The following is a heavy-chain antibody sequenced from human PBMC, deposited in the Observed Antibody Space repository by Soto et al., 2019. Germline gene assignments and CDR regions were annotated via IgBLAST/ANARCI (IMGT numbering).Heavy chain of an antibody. CDR2: IVPMFGTA. Sequence: QVQLVQSGAEVKEPGSSVNVSCKASGGTFGNTAVTWVRQAPGQGLEWIGGIVPMFGTANYAQKFRGRVTITADESTSTAYMELSSLRSDDTAVYYCARDGDPGYSFWTGPLGGGRFDAWGQGTLVTLSS. D-gene: IGHD3-3*01. CDR1: GGTFGNTA. CDR3: ARDGDPGYSFWTGPLGGGRFDA. V-gene: IGHV1-69*12. J-gene: IGHJ5*02.